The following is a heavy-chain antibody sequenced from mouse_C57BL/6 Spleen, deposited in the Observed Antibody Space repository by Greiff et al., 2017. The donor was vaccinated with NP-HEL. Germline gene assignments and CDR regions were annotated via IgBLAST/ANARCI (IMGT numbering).Heavy chain of an antibody. CDR1: GYTFTSYW. J-gene: IGHJ4*01. Sequence: QVQLQQPGAELVMPGASVKLSCKASGYTFTSYWMHWVKQRPGQGLEWIGEIDPSDSYTNYNQKFKGKSTLTVDKSSSTAYMQLSSLTSEDSAVYYCARDDGYTTGTPLAMDYWGQGTSVTVSS. CDR2: IDPSDSYT. CDR3: ARDDGYTTGTPLAMDY. V-gene: IGHV1-69*01. D-gene: IGHD2-3*01.